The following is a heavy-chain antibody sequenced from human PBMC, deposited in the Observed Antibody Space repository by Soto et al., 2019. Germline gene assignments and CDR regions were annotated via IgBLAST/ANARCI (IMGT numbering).Heavy chain of an antibody. D-gene: IGHD3-22*01. J-gene: IGHJ4*02. V-gene: IGHV1-46*01. CDR2: INPSGGST. CDR1: GYTFTSYY. CDR3: ARDRGGYYYDPKYYFDY. Sequence: QVQLVQSGAEVKKPGASVKVSCKASGYTFTSYYMHWVRQAPGQGLEWMGIINPSGGSTSYAQKFQGRVTMTRDKSTSTVYMELSSLRSEDTAVYYCARDRGGYYYDPKYYFDYWGQGTLVTVSS.